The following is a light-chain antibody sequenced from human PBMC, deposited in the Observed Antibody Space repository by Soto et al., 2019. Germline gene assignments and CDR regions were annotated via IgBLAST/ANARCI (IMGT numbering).Light chain of an antibody. CDR1: SSDIGGYNS. J-gene: IGLJ1*01. Sequence: QSALTQSPSASGSPGQSVTISCTGTSSDIGGYNSVSWYQQHPGKAPKVMIYDVSKRPSGVPDRFSGSKSGNTASLTVSALQAEDEADYYCSSYTDRNNVVFGTGTKLTGL. CDR3: SSYTDRNNVV. CDR2: DVS. V-gene: IGLV2-8*01.